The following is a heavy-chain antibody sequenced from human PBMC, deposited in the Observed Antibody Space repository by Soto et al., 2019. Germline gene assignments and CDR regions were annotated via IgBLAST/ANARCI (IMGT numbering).Heavy chain of an antibody. CDR2: ISADNGNT. Sequence: QVQLVQSGAEVKKPGASVKVSCKASGYTFTSYGISWVRQAPGQGLEWMGWISADNGNTNSAQKLQGRVTMTTETSTRAANMELRSLRSDDTAVYYCARDSPPVDYWGQGTLVTVSS. V-gene: IGHV1-18*01. J-gene: IGHJ4*02. CDR3: ARDSPPVDY. CDR1: GYTFTSYG.